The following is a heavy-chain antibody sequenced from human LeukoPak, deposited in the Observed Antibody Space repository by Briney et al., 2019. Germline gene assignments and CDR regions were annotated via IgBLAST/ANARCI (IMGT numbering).Heavy chain of an antibody. Sequence: GASVKVSCKASGYTFTGYYMHWVRQAPGQGLEWMGWINPNSGGTNYAQKVQGRVTMTRDTSISTAYMELSRLRSDDTAVYYCARGGILWFGEDYYYMDVWGKGTTVTISS. CDR2: INPNSGGT. J-gene: IGHJ6*03. CDR1: GYTFTGYY. CDR3: ARGGILWFGEDYYYMDV. V-gene: IGHV1-2*02. D-gene: IGHD3-10*01.